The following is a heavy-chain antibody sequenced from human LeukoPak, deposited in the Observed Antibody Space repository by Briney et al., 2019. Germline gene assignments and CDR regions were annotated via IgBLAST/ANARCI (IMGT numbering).Heavy chain of an antibody. CDR2: ISSNGVGT. V-gene: IGHV3-64D*09. J-gene: IGHJ4*02. D-gene: IGHD5-24*01. CDR3: VKVQDGSTFDY. Sequence: GGSLILSCSASGFTFSSYAMYWVRQAPGKRLEYASSISSNGVGTQYADSVKGRFTISRDNSRNTLYLQMSSLRPEDTAVYYCVKVQDGSTFDYWGQGTLVTVSS. CDR1: GFTFSSYA.